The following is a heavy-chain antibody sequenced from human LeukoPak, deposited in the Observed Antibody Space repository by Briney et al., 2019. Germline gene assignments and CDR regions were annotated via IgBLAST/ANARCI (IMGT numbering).Heavy chain of an antibody. CDR2: ISGSGGST. J-gene: IGHJ4*02. Sequence: GGSLRLSCAASGFTFSSYAMSWVRQAPGKGLEWVSAISGSGGSTYYADSVKGRFAISRDNSKNTLYLQMNSLRAEDTAVYYCAKRSVITVKGFDYWGQGTLVTVSS. CDR3: AKRSVITVKGFDY. D-gene: IGHD3-22*01. CDR1: GFTFSSYA. V-gene: IGHV3-23*01.